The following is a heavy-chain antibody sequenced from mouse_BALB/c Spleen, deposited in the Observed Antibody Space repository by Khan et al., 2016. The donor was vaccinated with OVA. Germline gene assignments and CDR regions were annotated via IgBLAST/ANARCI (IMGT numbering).Heavy chain of an antibody. CDR1: GYTFISYY. V-gene: IGHV1S81*02. CDR3: TRSGWAAFAY. J-gene: IGHJ3*01. CDR2: IHPSDGGT. D-gene: IGHD1-1*02. Sequence: VQLQQSGAELVKPGASVKLSCKASGYTFISYYMYWVKQRPGLGLEWIGGIHPSDGGTNFNEKFKSKATLTVDKSSSTADMQLSSLTSEDSAVYYCTRSGWAAFAYWGQGTLVTVSA.